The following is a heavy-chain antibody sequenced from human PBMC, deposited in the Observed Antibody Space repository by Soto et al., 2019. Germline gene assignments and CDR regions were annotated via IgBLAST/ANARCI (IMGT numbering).Heavy chain of an antibody. J-gene: IGHJ4*02. CDR1: GGSNSPYY. CDR2: ISFGGNT. D-gene: IGHD1-26*01. V-gene: IGHV4-59*01. Sequence: QVQLQESGPGLVEPSETLSLTCTVSGGSNSPYYWSWVRQSPGQGLDWVGYISFGGNTNYNPSLRGRVTISVDTSKNQFSLNLSSVTAADTAVYYCSRGNTRADFDSWGQGTLVIVSS. CDR3: SRGNTRADFDS.